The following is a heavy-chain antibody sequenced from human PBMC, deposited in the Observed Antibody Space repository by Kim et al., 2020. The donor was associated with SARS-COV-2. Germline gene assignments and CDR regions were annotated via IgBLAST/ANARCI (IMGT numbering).Heavy chain of an antibody. D-gene: IGHD3-16*01. CDR2: ISSSSSYI. CDR3: ARGARGGDAFDI. V-gene: IGHV3-21*01. CDR1: GFTFSSYS. Sequence: GGSLRLSCAASGFTFSSYSMNWVRQAPGKGLEWVSSISSSSSYIYYADSVKGRFTISRDNAKNSLYLQMNSLRAEDTAVYYCARGARGGDAFDIWGQGTMVTVSS. J-gene: IGHJ3*02.